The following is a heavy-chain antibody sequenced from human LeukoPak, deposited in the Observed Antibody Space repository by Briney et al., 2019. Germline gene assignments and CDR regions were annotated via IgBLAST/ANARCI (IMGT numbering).Heavy chain of an antibody. CDR1: GGSISSYY. Sequence: PSETLSLTCTASGGSISSYYWSWIRQPPGKGLEWIGYIYYSGSIIYNPSFKSRGTISVDTSRNQFSLKLRSVTAADTAVYYCARYSGSYSGFDYWGQGTLVTASA. D-gene: IGHD1-26*01. CDR2: IYYSGSI. CDR3: ARYSGSYSGFDY. V-gene: IGHV4-59*08. J-gene: IGHJ4*01.